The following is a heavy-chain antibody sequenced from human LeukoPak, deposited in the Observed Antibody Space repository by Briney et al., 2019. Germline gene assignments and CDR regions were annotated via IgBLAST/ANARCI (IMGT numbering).Heavy chain of an antibody. CDR3: AKEWELTY. D-gene: IGHD1-26*01. Sequence: GGSLRLSCAASGFTFSSYAMHWVRQAPGKGLEWVAVISYDGSNKYYADSVKGRFTISRDNPRDTLYLQMNSLRAEDTAMYHCAKEWELTYWGQGTLVTVSS. J-gene: IGHJ4*02. CDR2: ISYDGSNK. CDR1: GFTFSSYA. V-gene: IGHV3-30*04.